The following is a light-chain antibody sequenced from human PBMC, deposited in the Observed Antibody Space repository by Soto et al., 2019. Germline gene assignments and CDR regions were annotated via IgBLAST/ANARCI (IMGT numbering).Light chain of an antibody. CDR3: QQSYITPYT. V-gene: IGKV1-39*01. CDR2: AAS. J-gene: IGKJ2*01. CDR1: QSISNY. Sequence: DIQMTQSPSSMSASVGDRVTITCRASQSISNYLNWYQQKVGKAPKLLIHAASSLQSGVPSRFSGSRSGTDFTLTISSLQPEDFATYYCQQSYITPYTFGQGTKLEIK.